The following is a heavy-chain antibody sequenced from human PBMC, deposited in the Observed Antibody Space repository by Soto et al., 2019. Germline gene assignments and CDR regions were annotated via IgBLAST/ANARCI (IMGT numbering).Heavy chain of an antibody. J-gene: IGHJ3*02. CDR3: ARAPLGIGRAFDI. V-gene: IGHV4-31*03. Sequence: SETLSLTCTVSCGSISSGGYYWSWIRQHPGKGLEWIGYIYYSGSTYYNPSLKSRVTISVDTSKNQFSLKLSSVTAADTAVYYCARAPLGIGRAFDIWGQGTMVTVSS. CDR2: IYYSGST. D-gene: IGHD7-27*01. CDR1: CGSISSGGYY.